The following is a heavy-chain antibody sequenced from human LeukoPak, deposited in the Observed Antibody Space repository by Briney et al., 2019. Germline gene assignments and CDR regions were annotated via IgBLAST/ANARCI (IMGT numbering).Heavy chain of an antibody. CDR1: GGSISSGGYY. Sequence: TSQTLSLTCTVSGGSISSGGYYWSWIRQHPGKGLEWIGYIYYSGSTYYNPSLKSRVTTSVDTSKNQFSLKLSSVTAADTAVYYCARGTWAVTNYFDYWGQGTLVTVSS. D-gene: IGHD4-11*01. V-gene: IGHV4-31*03. CDR3: ARGTWAVTNYFDY. CDR2: IYYSGST. J-gene: IGHJ4*02.